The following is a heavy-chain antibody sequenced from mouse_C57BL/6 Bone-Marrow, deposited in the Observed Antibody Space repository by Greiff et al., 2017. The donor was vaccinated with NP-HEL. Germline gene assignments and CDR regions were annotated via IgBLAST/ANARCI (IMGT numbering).Heavy chain of an antibody. J-gene: IGHJ4*01. D-gene: IGHD2-5*01. V-gene: IGHV1-52*01. CDR1: GYTFNSYW. CDR3: AREDSNVFYAMDY. CDR2: IDPSDSET. Sequence: QVQLQQPGAELVRPGSSVKLSCKASGYTFNSYWMHWVKQRPIQGLEWIGNIDPSDSETHYNQKFKDKATLTVDKSSSTAYMQLSSLTSEDSAFYYCAREDSNVFYAMDYWGQGTSVTVSS.